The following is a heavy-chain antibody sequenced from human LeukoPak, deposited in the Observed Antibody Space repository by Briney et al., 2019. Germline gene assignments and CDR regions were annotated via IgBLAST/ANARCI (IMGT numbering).Heavy chain of an antibody. V-gene: IGHV3-53*05. D-gene: IGHD3-22*01. Sequence: GGSLRLSCAASGFTVSSNYMSWVRLAPGKGLEWVSVIHSGGSTYYAESVRGRFIISRDNSKNTLYLQMNSLRAEDTAVYYCARETYYYDSSGSGYYYGMDVWGQGTTVTVSS. CDR2: IHSGGST. CDR1: GFTVSSNY. J-gene: IGHJ6*02. CDR3: ARETYYYDSSGSGYYYGMDV.